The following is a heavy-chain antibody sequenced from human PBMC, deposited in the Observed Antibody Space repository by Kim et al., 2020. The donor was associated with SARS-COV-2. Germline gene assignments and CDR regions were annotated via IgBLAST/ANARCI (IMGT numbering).Heavy chain of an antibody. J-gene: IGHJ3*02. V-gene: IGHV4-31*03. CDR2: IYYSGST. CDR3: ARAECSDVSCYNLVI. Sequence: SETLSLTCTVSGGSISSSGYYWSWIRQHPGKGLEWIGYIYYSGSTSYNPSLKGRVTISVDTSKNQFSLKLSSVTGADTAVYYCARAECSDVSCYNLVIWGQGTMVTVSS. CDR1: GGSISSSGYY. D-gene: IGHD2-15*01.